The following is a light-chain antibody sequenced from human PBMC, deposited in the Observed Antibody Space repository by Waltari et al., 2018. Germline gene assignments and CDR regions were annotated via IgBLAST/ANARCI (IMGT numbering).Light chain of an antibody. CDR1: QLVTRA. CDR3: QHYLRLPVT. Sequence: EIVLTQSPGTLSLSPGESATLSCRTSQLVTRALASYQQKPGQAPRLLIYGASNRATGIPDRFSGSGSGTDFSLTISSLEPEDFAVYYCQHYLRLPVTFGQGTKVEVK. V-gene: IGKV3-20*01. J-gene: IGKJ1*01. CDR2: GAS.